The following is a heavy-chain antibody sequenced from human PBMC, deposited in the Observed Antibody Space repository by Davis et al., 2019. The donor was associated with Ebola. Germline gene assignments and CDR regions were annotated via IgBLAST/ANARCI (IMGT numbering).Heavy chain of an antibody. J-gene: IGHJ6*02. V-gene: IGHV3-30*02. D-gene: IGHD6-13*01. CDR1: GFTFSSYG. CDR2: IWYDGSNK. Sequence: GGSLRLSCAASGFTFSSYGMHWVRQAPGKGLEWVAVIWYDGSNKYYADSVKGRFTISRDNSKNTLYLQMNSLRAEDTAVYYCAKDIAAAGIWHYGMDVWGQGTTVTVSS. CDR3: AKDIAAAGIWHYGMDV.